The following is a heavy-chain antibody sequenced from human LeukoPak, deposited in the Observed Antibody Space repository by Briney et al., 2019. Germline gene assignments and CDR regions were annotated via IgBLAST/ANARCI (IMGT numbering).Heavy chain of an antibody. J-gene: IGHJ3*02. CDR2: IIPIFGTA. Sequence: SVNVSCKASGGTFSSYAISWVRQAPGQGLEWMGGIIPIFGTANYAQKFQGRVTITADESTSTAYMELSSLRSEDTAVYYCARGAPYDYGVNDAFDIWGQGTMVTVSS. CDR3: ARGAPYDYGVNDAFDI. D-gene: IGHD4-17*01. CDR1: GGTFSSYA. V-gene: IGHV1-69*13.